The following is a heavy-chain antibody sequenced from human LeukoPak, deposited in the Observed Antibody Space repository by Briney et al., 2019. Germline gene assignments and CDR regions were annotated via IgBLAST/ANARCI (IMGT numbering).Heavy chain of an antibody. V-gene: IGHV1-3*01. Sequence: ASVKVSCRASGYTFTSYAMHWVRQAPGQRLEWMGWINAGNGNTKYSQKFQGRVTMTRDTSTSTVYMELSSLRSEDTAVYYCARSRRDGYNHFDYWGQGTLVTVSS. D-gene: IGHD5-24*01. CDR2: INAGNGNT. CDR1: GYTFTSYA. CDR3: ARSRRDGYNHFDY. J-gene: IGHJ4*02.